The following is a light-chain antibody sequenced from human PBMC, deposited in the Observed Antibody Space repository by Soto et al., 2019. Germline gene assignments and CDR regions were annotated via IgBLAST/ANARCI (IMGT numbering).Light chain of an antibody. Sequence: EIVLTQSPGTLSLSPGERATLSCRASQSVGTYLAWYQQKPGLAPRLLIYGASSRATGIPARFSGTGSGTEFTLTISSLQSEDFALYYCQQYNDWPLTFGQGTKVDIK. CDR2: GAS. J-gene: IGKJ1*01. CDR1: QSVGTY. CDR3: QQYNDWPLT. V-gene: IGKV3D-15*01.